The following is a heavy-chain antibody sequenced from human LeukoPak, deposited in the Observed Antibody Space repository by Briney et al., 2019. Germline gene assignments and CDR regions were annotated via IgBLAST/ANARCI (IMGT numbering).Heavy chain of an antibody. CDR2: ITQDGSEK. CDR3: AKECYGSGSYGRNALAI. V-gene: IGHV3-7*01. D-gene: IGHD3-10*01. Sequence: QPGRSLRLSCAASGFTFSNYGMNWVRQAPGKGLEWVAIITQDGSEKYYVDSVKGRFTISKDNAKNTLYLQMDSLRADDTAVYYCAKECYGSGSYGRNALAIWGQGAMVTVSS. CDR1: GFTFSNYG. J-gene: IGHJ3*02.